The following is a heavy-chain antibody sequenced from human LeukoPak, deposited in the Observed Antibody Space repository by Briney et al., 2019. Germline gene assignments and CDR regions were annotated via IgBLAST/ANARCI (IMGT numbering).Heavy chain of an antibody. CDR2: IYCSGST. J-gene: IGHJ1*01. Sequence: SETLSLTCSVSGGSISSYFWSWVRQPPGKGLEWIGYIYCSGSTNYNPSLKSRVTISVDTSKNQFSLKLSSVTAADAAVYYCASYNSGSAHWGQGTLVTVSS. V-gene: IGHV4-59*01. CDR3: ASYNSGSAH. CDR1: GGSISSYF. D-gene: IGHD1-26*01.